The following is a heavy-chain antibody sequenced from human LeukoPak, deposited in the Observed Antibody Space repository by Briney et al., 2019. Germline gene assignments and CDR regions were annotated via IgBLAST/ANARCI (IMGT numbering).Heavy chain of an antibody. J-gene: IGHJ3*02. V-gene: IGHV4-34*01. CDR3: ARVTVRVTIFGVVPEGAFDI. Sequence: SETLSLTCAVYGVSFSGYYWSWIRQPPGKGLEWIGEINHSGSTNYNPSLKSRVTISVDTSKNQFSLKLSSVTAADTAVYYCARVTVRVTIFGVVPEGAFDIWGQGTMVTVSS. CDR2: INHSGST. CDR1: GVSFSGYY. D-gene: IGHD3-3*01.